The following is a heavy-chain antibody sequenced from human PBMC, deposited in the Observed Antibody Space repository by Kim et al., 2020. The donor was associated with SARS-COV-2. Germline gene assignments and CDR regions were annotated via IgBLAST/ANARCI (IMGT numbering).Heavy chain of an antibody. CDR1: GFTFSSYA. CDR2: ISYDGSNK. J-gene: IGHJ5*02. D-gene: IGHD2-15*01. Sequence: GGSLRLSCAASGFTFSSYAMHWVRQAPGKGLEWVAVISYDGSNKYYADSVKGRFTISRDNSKNTLYLQMNSLRAEDTAVYYCARDRGPYCSGGSCQTFFPHNWFDPWGQGTLVTVSS. CDR3: ARDRGPYCSGGSCQTFFPHNWFDP. V-gene: IGHV3-30-3*01.